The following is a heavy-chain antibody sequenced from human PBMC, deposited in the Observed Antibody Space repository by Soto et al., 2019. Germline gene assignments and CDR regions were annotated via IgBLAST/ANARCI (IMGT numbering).Heavy chain of an antibody. J-gene: IGHJ4*02. D-gene: IGHD3-3*01. CDR2: ISAYNGET. V-gene: IGHV1-18*01. Sequence: QVQLVQSGAEVKKPGASVKVSCKASGYNFHSYGITWVRQAPGQGLEWLGWISAYNGETHSGQMLQGRVSLTIDIPTSTAYMELRRLRPDDTAVYYCARDLEESSDVWTGVGLYWGQGTRVTVSS. CDR3: ARDLEESSDVWTGVGLY. CDR1: GYNFHSYG.